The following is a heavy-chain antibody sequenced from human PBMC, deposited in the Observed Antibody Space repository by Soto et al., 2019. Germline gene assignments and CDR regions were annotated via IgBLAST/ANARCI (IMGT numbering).Heavy chain of an antibody. CDR3: ASGLHDSSGYYPPAFDY. Sequence: GESLKISCKGSGYSFTSYWINWVRQMPGKGLEWMGRIDPSDSYTNYSPSFQGHVTISADKSISTAYLQWSSLKASDTAMYYCASGLHDSSGYYPPAFDYWGQGTLVTVSS. V-gene: IGHV5-10-1*01. CDR1: GYSFTSYW. J-gene: IGHJ4*02. D-gene: IGHD3-22*01. CDR2: IDPSDSYT.